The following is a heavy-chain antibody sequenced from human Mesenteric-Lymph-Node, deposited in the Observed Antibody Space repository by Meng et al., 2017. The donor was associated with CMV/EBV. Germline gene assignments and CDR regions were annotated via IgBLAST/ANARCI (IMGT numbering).Heavy chain of an antibody. J-gene: IGHJ6*02. CDR3: AGELVPAAMGHYYYGMDV. CDR2: IYSGGST. D-gene: IGHD2-2*01. Sequence: GESLKISCAASGFTVSSNYMSWVRQAPGKGLEWVSVIYSGGSTYYADSVKGRFTISRDNSKNTLYLQMNSLRAEDTAVYYCAGELVPAAMGHYYYGMDVWGQGTTVTVSS. CDR1: GFTVSSNY. V-gene: IGHV3-66*02.